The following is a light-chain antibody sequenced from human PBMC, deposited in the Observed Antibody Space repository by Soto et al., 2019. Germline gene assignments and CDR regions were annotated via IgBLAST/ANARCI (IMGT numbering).Light chain of an antibody. CDR3: QQYGNLIT. Sequence: EIVMTQSPGTLSVSPGDRVTLSCRASQSVSSSYLAWYQQKPGQAPRLLIYGASSRATGIPDRFSGSGSGTDFTLTISRLEPEDFAVYYCQQYGNLITFGQGTRLEIK. CDR2: GAS. J-gene: IGKJ5*01. CDR1: QSVSSSY. V-gene: IGKV3-20*01.